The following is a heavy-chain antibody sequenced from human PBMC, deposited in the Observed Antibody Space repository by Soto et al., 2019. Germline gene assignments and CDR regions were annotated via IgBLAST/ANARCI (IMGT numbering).Heavy chain of an antibody. CDR1: GFPFSSFA. V-gene: IGHV3-23*01. CDR3: AKHDRIVSSWFDN. D-gene: IGHD3-9*01. CDR2: ISGSGGVT. J-gene: IGHJ4*02. Sequence: EVQLLESGGGLVQPGGSLRLSCTASGFPFSSFAMSWVRQAPGKGLEWVSLISGSGGVTYYADSVKGRFTISRDNSKNTLYLQMNSLRAEDTAIYFCAKHDRIVSSWFDNWGQGTLVSVSS.